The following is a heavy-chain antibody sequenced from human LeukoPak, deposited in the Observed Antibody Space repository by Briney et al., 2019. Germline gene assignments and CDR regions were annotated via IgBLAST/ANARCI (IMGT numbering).Heavy chain of an antibody. CDR3: ARRVYYYGSGSYYTSDYFDY. CDR1: GGSISSSSYY. Sequence: SETLSLTCTVSGGSISSSSYYWGWIRQPPGKGLEWIGSIYYSGSTYYNPSLKSRVTISVDTSKNQFSLKLSSVTAADTAVYYCARRVYYYGSGSYYTSDYFDYWGQGTLVTVSS. V-gene: IGHV4-39*01. CDR2: IYYSGST. D-gene: IGHD3-10*01. J-gene: IGHJ4*02.